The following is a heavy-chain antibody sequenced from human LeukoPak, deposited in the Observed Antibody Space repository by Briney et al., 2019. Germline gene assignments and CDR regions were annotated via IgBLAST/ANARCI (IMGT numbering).Heavy chain of an antibody. CDR1: GFTFDDYA. CDR2: ISWHSGSI. V-gene: IGHV3-9*01. J-gene: IGHJ6*02. Sequence: GRSLRLSCAASGFTFDDYAMHWVRQAPGKGLEWVSGISWHSGSIGYADSVKGRFTISRDNAKNSLYLQMNSLRAEDTALYYCAKDIGTSLLHGMDVWGRGTTVTVSS. CDR3: AKDIGTSLLHGMDV. D-gene: IGHD2-2*01.